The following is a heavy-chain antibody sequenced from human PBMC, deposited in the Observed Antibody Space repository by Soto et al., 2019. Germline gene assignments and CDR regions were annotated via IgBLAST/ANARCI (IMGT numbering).Heavy chain of an antibody. CDR3: ARASSYYYASSGYYYGYDY. CDR2: IIPIFGTA. J-gene: IGHJ4*02. V-gene: IGHV1-69*13. CDR1: GGTFSSYA. D-gene: IGHD3-22*01. Sequence: SVKVSCKASGGTFSSYAISWVRQAPGQGLEWMGGIIPIFGTANYAQKFQGRVTITADESTSTAYMELSSLRSEDTAVYYCARASSYYYASSGYYYGYDYWGQGTLGTVSA.